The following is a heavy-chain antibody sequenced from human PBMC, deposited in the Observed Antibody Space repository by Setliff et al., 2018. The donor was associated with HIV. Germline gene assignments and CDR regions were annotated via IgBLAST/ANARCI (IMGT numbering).Heavy chain of an antibody. CDR3: ARRKYYYDSTAYFHYKYYGLDV. CDR2: INQDGSEK. CDR1: GFTFDISD. D-gene: IGHD3-22*01. Sequence: GGSLRLSCATSGFTFDISDMGWVRQSAGKGLEWLANINQDGSEKKYVDSVKGRFILSRDNAKNSLYLQMNSLRAEDTAVYYCARRKYYYDSTAYFHYKYYGLDVWGQGTTVTVSS. V-gene: IGHV3-7*01. J-gene: IGHJ6*02.